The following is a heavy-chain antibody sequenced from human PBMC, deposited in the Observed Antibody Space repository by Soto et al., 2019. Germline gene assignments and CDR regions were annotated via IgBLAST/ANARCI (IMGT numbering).Heavy chain of an antibody. D-gene: IGHD6-13*01. CDR1: GCTFTTYA. CDR2: ISTSGGST. V-gene: IGHV3-23*01. CDR3: AKEGRYSSSRGYFDY. J-gene: IGHJ4*02. Sequence: PVLSLRLSCAAAGCTFTTYAMNWVRRAPGKGLEWVSGISTSGGSTYYADSVKGRFTISRDNSKNTLYLQMISLRAEDTAVYYCAKEGRYSSSRGYFDYWGQGTLVNVSS.